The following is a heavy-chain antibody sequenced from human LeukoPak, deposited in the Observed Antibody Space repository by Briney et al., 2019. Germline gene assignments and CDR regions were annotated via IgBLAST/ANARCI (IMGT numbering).Heavy chain of an antibody. CDR3: AHGLVYYDILTGYSYFCGMDV. CDR2: IYGDDDK. J-gene: IGHJ6*02. Sequence: SGPTLVKPTQTLTLTCTFSGFSLTTSGVGVGWIRQPPGKALEWLALIYGDDDKRYSPSLKNRLTITKDTSKNQVVLTMTNMDPVDTATYYCAHGLVYYDILTGYSYFCGMDVWGQGTTVTVSS. CDR1: GFSLTTSGVG. D-gene: IGHD3-9*01. V-gene: IGHV2-5*02.